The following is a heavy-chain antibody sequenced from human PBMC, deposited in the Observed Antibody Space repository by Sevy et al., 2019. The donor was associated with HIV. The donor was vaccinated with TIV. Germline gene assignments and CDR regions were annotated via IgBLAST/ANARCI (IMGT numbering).Heavy chain of an antibody. Sequence: GGPLRLSCAASGFTFSSYAMTWVRQAPGKGLEWVPAISGSGGYTYYADSVKGRFTISRDNSKKTLDLQMHSLRAEDTAVYYCAKEGYESSGYYHWGQGTLVTVSS. V-gene: IGHV3-23*01. CDR2: ISGSGGYT. CDR1: GFTFSSYA. D-gene: IGHD3-22*01. J-gene: IGHJ5*02. CDR3: AKEGYESSGYYH.